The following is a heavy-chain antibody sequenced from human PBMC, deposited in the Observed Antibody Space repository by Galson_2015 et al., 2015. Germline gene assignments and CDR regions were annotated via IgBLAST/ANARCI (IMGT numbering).Heavy chain of an antibody. CDR1: GYSFTSYW. D-gene: IGHD2-2*01. CDR2: IDPSDSYT. J-gene: IGHJ4*02. Sequence: QSGAEVKKPGESLWISCTGSGYSFTSYWVSWVRQMPGKGLEWMGRIDPSDSYTNYSPSFQGHVTISADKSISTAYLQWSSLKASDTAVYYCASTAPQDIVVVPAATYTFPFDYWGQGTLVTVSS. V-gene: IGHV5-10-1*01. CDR3: ASTAPQDIVVVPAATYTFPFDY.